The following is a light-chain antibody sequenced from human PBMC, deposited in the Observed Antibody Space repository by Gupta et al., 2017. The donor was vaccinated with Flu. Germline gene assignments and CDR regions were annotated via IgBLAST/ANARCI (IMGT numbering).Light chain of an antibody. Sequence: SALTQPASVSGSPGPPIPISSPGTSSDVGGYNYVSWYQQHPGKAPKLMIYEVSNRPSGVSNRFSGSKSGNTASLTISGLQAEDEADYYCSSYTSSSTLYVFGTGTKVTVL. J-gene: IGLJ1*01. V-gene: IGLV2-14*01. CDR1: SSDVGGYNY. CDR3: SSYTSSSTLYV. CDR2: EVS.